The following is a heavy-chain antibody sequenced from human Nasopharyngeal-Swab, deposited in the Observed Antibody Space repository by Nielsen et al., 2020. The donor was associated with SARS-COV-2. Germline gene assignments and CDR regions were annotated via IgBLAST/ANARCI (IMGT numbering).Heavy chain of an antibody. D-gene: IGHD6-19*01. CDR2: ISAYNGNT. J-gene: IGHJ6*02. V-gene: IGHV1-18*04. CDR1: YYTFTSYG. Sequence: ASVKVSCKAPYYTFTSYGISWVRQAPGQGLEWMGWISAYNGNTNYAQKLQGRVTMTTDTSTSTAYMELRSLRSDDTAVYYCAREWLDYYYYYGMDVWGQGTTVTVSS. CDR3: AREWLDYYYYYGMDV.